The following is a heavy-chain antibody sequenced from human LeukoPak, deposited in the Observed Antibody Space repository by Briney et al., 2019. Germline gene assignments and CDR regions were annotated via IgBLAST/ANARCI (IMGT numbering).Heavy chain of an antibody. CDR1: GYTLTELS. D-gene: IGHD6-19*01. CDR3: ATVAREQWLVDAFDI. Sequence: EASVKVSCKVSGYTLTELSMHWVRQAPGKGLEWMGGFDPEDGETIYAQKFQGRVTMTEDTSTDTAYMELSSLRSEDTAVYYCATVAREQWLVDAFDIWGQGTMVTVSS. CDR2: FDPEDGET. J-gene: IGHJ3*02. V-gene: IGHV1-24*01.